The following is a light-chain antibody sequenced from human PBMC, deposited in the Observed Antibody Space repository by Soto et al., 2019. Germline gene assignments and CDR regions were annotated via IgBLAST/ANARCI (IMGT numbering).Light chain of an antibody. CDR2: EVT. J-gene: IGLJ3*02. CDR1: SSDLGNYKY. Sequence: QSALTQPASVSGSPGQSVTIPCTGTSSDLGNYKYVSWYQQYPGKPPQLLIYEVTNRPLGVSNRFSGSKSGNTASLTISGLQAEDEADYYCSSYTTTITVFGGGTKLTVL. CDR3: SSYTTTITV. V-gene: IGLV2-14*01.